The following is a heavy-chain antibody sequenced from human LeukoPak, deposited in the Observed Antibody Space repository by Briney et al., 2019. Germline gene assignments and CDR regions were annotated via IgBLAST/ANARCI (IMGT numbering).Heavy chain of an antibody. Sequence: GGSLRLSCAASGFTFSSYSMHWVRQAPGKGLEWVSSISSSSTFIYYADSVKGRFTISRDNAKNSLYLQMNSLRAEDTAVYYCAELGITMIGGVWGKGTTVTISS. CDR1: GFTFSSYS. D-gene: IGHD3-10*02. J-gene: IGHJ6*04. V-gene: IGHV3-21*01. CDR3: AELGITMIGGV. CDR2: ISSSSTFI.